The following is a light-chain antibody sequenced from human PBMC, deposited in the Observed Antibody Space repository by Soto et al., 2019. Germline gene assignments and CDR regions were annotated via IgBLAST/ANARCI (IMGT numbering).Light chain of an antibody. CDR1: QSIARW. Sequence: DIQMTQPPSTLSASVGDRVTITCRASQSIARWVAWYQQKPGQAPKLLIYDASTLESGVPSRFSGSGSGTEFTLTIISLQPDDFATYYCQQYNSYWTFGPGTKVEIK. J-gene: IGKJ1*01. CDR3: QQYNSYWT. CDR2: DAS. V-gene: IGKV1-5*01.